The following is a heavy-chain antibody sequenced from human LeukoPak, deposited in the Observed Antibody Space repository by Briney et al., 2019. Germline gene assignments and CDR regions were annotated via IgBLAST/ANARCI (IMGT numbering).Heavy chain of an antibody. CDR2: IYYSGST. J-gene: IGHJ6*03. CDR3: AREVVVTAICYLDV. Sequence: PSETLSLTCTVSGGSISSYYWSWIRQPPGKGLECIGYIYYSGSTNYNPSLKSRVTISVDTSKNQFSLKLSPVTAADTAVYYCAREVVVTAICYLDVWGKGTTVTVSS. D-gene: IGHD2-21*02. V-gene: IGHV4-59*01. CDR1: GGSISSYY.